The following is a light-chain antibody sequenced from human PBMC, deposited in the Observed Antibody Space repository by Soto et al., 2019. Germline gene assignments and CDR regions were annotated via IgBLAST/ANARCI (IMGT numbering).Light chain of an antibody. Sequence: EIVMTQSPATLSLSPGERATLSCRASQSVSSNLAWYQQKPGQAPRLLINGASTRATGIPARFSGGGSGTEFTLTISSLQSEDFAVYYCQQYNNWPPTFGQGTK. J-gene: IGKJ1*01. CDR2: GAS. V-gene: IGKV3-15*01. CDR3: QQYNNWPPT. CDR1: QSVSSN.